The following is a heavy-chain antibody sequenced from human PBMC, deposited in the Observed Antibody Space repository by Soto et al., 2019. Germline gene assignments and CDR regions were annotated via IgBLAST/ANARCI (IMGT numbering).Heavy chain of an antibody. V-gene: IGHV4-4*07. D-gene: IGHD1-26*01. CDR1: GGSISDYY. J-gene: IGHJ5*02. Sequence: PSETLSLTCTVSGGSISDYYWNWIRQPAGKELEWIGRIHASGTTNYNPSLKSRVTMSADTSRNQFSLKLTSLTAADTAVYYCARLLGRGDNWFDPWGQGSLVTVSS. CDR3: ARLLGRGDNWFDP. CDR2: IHASGTT.